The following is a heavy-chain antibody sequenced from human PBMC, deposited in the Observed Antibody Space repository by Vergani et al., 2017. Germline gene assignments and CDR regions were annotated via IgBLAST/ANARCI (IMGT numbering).Heavy chain of an antibody. Sequence: QVRLQESGPGLVKPSETLSLTCSVSGSSMRGYYWSWIRQPPGKELEWIGYMYHSGSTNYNPSLETRVTISGDTSKNQFSLKLNSVTAADTAVYYCGRVADFYGLGSRLLDLWGQGILVTVSS. V-gene: IGHV4-59*01. D-gene: IGHD3-10*01. J-gene: IGHJ5*02. CDR1: GSSMRGYY. CDR3: GRVADFYGLGSRLLDL. CDR2: MYHSGST.